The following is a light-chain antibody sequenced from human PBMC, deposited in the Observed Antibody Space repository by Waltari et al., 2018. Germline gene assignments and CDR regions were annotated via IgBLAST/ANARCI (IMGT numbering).Light chain of an antibody. V-gene: IGLV1-40*01. CDR1: SSNSGAGYD. CDR2: TNS. J-gene: IGLJ1*01. Sequence: QSVLTQPPSVSGAPGQRVTIPCTWSSSNSGAGYDVPRYQPLPGTAPKLLIYTNSNRPSGVADRFSGSKSGTSASLAITGLQAEDEADYYCQSYDSSLSGYYVFGTGTKVTVL. CDR3: QSYDSSLSGYYV.